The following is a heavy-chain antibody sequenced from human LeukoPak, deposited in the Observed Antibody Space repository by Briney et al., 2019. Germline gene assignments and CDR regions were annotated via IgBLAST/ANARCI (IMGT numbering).Heavy chain of an antibody. CDR3: ATREMDV. J-gene: IGHJ6*02. CDR1: GDSVPSDSGA. Sequence: SQTLALTCVISGDSVPSDSGAWNWIRQSPSRGLEWLGRTYYRSKWFNDYAASVKSRIIIKPDTSKNQFSLQLNSVTPEDAAMYYCATREMDVWGQGTTVTVSS. CDR2: TYYRSKWFN. D-gene: IGHD1-26*01. V-gene: IGHV6-1*01.